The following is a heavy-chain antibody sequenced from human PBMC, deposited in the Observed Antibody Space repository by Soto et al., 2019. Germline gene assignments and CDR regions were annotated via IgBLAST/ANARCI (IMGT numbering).Heavy chain of an antibody. CDR3: AREREMVSTFPDAFYI. CDR2: IIPIFGTA. D-gene: IGHD5-12*01. V-gene: IGHV1-69*01. Sequence: QVQLVQSGAEVTKPGSSVKVSCKDSGGTLSSYAISWVRQAPGHGLEWMGGIIPIFGTANYAQKFQGRVTITADESTSTAYMELGSLISDDTAVYYCAREREMVSTFPDAFYIWGQGTMVTVSS. CDR1: GGTLSSYA. J-gene: IGHJ3*02.